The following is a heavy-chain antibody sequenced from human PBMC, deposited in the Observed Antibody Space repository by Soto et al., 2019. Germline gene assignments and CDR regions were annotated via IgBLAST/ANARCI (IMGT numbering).Heavy chain of an antibody. Sequence: SETLSLTCSVSGGSISSSSYYWGWIRQPPGKGLEWIGNIYYSGKTYYTPSLKSRVTISVDTSKNQFSLKLTSVTAEDTAVYYWGTLLPGYYKYFDYCGQANLVTVSS. J-gene: IGHJ4*02. D-gene: IGHD3-9*01. V-gene: IGHV4-39*01. CDR2: IYYSGKT. CDR3: GTLLPGYYKYFDY. CDR1: GGSISSSSYY.